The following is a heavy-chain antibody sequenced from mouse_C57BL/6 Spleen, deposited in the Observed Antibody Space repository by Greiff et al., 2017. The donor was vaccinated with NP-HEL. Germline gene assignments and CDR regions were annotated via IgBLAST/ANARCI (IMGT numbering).Heavy chain of an antibody. CDR2: IYPGDGDT. Sequence: QVQLQQSGPELVKPGASVKISCKASGYAFSSSWMNWVKQRPGKGLEWIGRIYPGDGDTNYNGKFKGKATLTADKSSSTAYMQLSSLTSEDSAVYFCARDYYGREGFAYWGQGTLVTVSA. CDR3: ARDYYGREGFAY. D-gene: IGHD1-1*01. V-gene: IGHV1-82*01. CDR1: GYAFSSSW. J-gene: IGHJ3*01.